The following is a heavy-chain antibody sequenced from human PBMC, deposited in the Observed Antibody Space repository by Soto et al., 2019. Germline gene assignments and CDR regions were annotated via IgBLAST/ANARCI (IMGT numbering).Heavy chain of an antibody. D-gene: IGHD1-7*01. J-gene: IGHJ5*02. CDR3: AREGNNWNYWNWFDP. V-gene: IGHV4-30-4*01. Sequence: KPSETLSLTCTVSGGSISSGDYYWSWIRQPPGKGLEWIGYIYYSGSTYYNPSLKSRVTISVDTSKNQFSLKLSSVTAADTAVYYCAREGNNWNYWNWFDPWGQGTLVTVSS. CDR2: IYYSGST. CDR1: GGSISSGDYY.